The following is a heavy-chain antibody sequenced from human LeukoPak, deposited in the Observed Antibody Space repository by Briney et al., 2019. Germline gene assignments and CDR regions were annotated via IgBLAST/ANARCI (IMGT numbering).Heavy chain of an antibody. CDR3: ARAGYSGYDNEDY. D-gene: IGHD5-12*01. V-gene: IGHV3-21*01. J-gene: IGHJ4*02. Sequence: GGSLRLSCAASGFTFSSYSMNWVRQAPGKGLEWVSSISSSSSYIYYADSVKGRFTISRDNAKNSLYLQMNSLRAEDTAVYYCARAGYSGYDNEDYWGQGTLVTVSS. CDR1: GFTFSSYS. CDR2: ISSSSSYI.